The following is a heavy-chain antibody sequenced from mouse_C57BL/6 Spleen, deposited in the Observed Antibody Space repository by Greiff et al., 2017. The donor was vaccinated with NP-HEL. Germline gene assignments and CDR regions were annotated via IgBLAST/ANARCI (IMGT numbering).Heavy chain of an antibody. V-gene: IGHV6-6*01. J-gene: IGHJ1*03. CDR2: IRNKANNHAT. CDR3: TGAQATGWYFDV. CDR1: GFTFSGAW. Sequence: EVKVVESGGGLVQPGGSMKLSCAASGFTFSGAWMDWVRQSPEKGLEWVAEIRNKANNHATYYAESVKGRFTISRDDSKSSVYLQMNSLRAEDTGIYYCTGAQATGWYFDVWGTGTTVTVSS. D-gene: IGHD3-2*02.